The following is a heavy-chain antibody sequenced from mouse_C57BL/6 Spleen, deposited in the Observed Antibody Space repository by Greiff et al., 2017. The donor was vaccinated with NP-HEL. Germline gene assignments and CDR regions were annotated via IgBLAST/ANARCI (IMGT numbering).Heavy chain of an antibody. CDR2: IYPSDSET. D-gene: IGHD3-2*02. J-gene: IGHJ2*01. CDR1: GYTFTSYW. Sequence: VQLKQPGAELVRPGSSVKLSCKASGYTFTSYWMDWVKQRPGQGLEWIGNIYPSDSETHYNQKFKDKATLTVDKSSSTAYMQLSSLTSEDSAVYYCARDSSGYFDYWGQGTTLTVSS. CDR3: ARDSSGYFDY. V-gene: IGHV1-61*01.